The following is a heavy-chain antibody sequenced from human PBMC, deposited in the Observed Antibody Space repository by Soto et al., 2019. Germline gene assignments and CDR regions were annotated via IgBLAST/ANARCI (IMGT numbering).Heavy chain of an antibody. J-gene: IGHJ4*02. Sequence: QVQLVESGGGLVKPGGSLRLSCAASGFTFSDHFMSWIRQAPGQGLEWVSYVSRSGSSIYYADSVKGRFTISRDNAKNSLYLQMNSLRAEDTAVYYCARVPKGVVVAANDYWGQGSWSPSPQ. CDR1: GFTFSDHF. CDR3: ARVPKGVVVAANDY. D-gene: IGHD2-15*01. CDR2: VSRSGSSI. V-gene: IGHV3-11*01.